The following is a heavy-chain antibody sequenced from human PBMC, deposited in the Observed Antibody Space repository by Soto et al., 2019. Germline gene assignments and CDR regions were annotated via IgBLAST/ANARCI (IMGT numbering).Heavy chain of an antibody. J-gene: IGHJ6*01. Sequence: SVKVSCKASGGTFSSYAISWVRQAPGQGLEWMGGIIPIFGTANYAQKFQGRVTITADESTSTAYMELSSLRSEDTAVYYCASRDLSAAGTVTDSYYYYGIDVWGKGTTVTVPS. D-gene: IGHD6-13*01. V-gene: IGHV1-69*13. CDR2: IIPIFGTA. CDR3: ASRDLSAAGTVTDSYYYYGIDV. CDR1: GGTFSSYA.